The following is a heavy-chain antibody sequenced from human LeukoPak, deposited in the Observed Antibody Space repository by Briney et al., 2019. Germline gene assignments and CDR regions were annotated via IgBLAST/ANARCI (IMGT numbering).Heavy chain of an antibody. CDR2: ISGSGGST. D-gene: IGHD3-9*01. J-gene: IGHJ5*02. Sequence: GGSLRLSCAASGFTFSSYAMSWVRQAPGKGLEWVSAISGSGGSTYYADSVKGRFTISRDNSKNTLYLQMNSLRADDTAVYYCARGARRAVTYYDILTGLNWFDPWGQGTLVTVSS. V-gene: IGHV3-23*01. CDR3: ARGARRAVTYYDILTGLNWFDP. CDR1: GFTFSSYA.